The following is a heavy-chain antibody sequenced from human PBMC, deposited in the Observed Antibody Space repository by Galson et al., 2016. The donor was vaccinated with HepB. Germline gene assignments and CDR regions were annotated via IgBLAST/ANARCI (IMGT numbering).Heavy chain of an antibody. J-gene: IGHJ4*02. CDR1: GFTFTTSA. V-gene: IGHV1-58*01. CDR3: AALRVAFYDFWSGSEYFDY. Sequence: SVKVSCKASGFTFTTSAVQWVRQARGQRLEWIGWIVVASGKTNYAQKFQARVTITRDKSTSTAYTELSNLTSEDTAVYYCAALRVAFYDFWSGSEYFDYGGQGTQVTVSS. CDR2: IVVASGKT. D-gene: IGHD3-3*01.